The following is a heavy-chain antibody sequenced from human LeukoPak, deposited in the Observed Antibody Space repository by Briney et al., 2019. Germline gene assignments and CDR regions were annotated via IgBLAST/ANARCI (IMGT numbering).Heavy chain of an antibody. CDR1: GFTFSSYA. J-gene: IGHJ4*02. CDR2: ISNDGNNK. D-gene: IGHD3-22*01. V-gene: IGHV3-30*04. CDR3: AKGGGSSGRSYYFDY. Sequence: GGSLRLSCAASGFTFSSYAMHWVRQAPGKGLEWVAVISNDGNNKFYADSVKGRFTMSRDNPKNTMNLQMNSLRAEDTAVYYCAKGGGSSGRSYYFDYWGQGTLVAVSS.